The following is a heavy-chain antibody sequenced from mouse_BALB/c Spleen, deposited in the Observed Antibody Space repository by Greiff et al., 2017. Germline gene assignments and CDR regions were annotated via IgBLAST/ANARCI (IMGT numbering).Heavy chain of an antibody. Sequence: VQLQQSGAELARPGASVKLSCKASGYTFTGYWMQWVKQRPGQGLEWIGAIYPGDGDTRYTQKFKGKATLTADKSSSTAYMQLSSLASEDSAVYYCARVSTATPFAYWGQGTLVTVSA. CDR3: ARVSTATPFAY. CDR2: IYPGDGDT. D-gene: IGHD1-2*01. J-gene: IGHJ3*01. CDR1: GYTFTGYW. V-gene: IGHV1-87*01.